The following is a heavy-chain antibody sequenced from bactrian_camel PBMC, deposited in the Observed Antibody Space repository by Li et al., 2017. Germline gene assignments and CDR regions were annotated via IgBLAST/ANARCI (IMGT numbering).Heavy chain of an antibody. Sequence: HVQLVESGGGSVKAGESLKLSCAVSGTTDAPYALAWFRQGPAMGREGIAFFDYDGTITYANSVKGRFNVSKDHAKNTLYLQMNSLKEEDTAMYYCAVDAPWYKECVIRRTPELGVRGQGTQVTVS. CDR1: GTTDAPYA. CDR2: FDYDGTI. J-gene: IGHJ4*01. D-gene: IGHD3*01. V-gene: IGHV3S55*01.